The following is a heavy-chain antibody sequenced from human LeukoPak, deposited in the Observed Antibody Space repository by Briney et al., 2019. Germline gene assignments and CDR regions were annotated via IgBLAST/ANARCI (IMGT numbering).Heavy chain of an antibody. V-gene: IGHV4-61*08. CDR1: GDSISSGDYY. D-gene: IGHD6-19*01. Sequence: SETLSLTCTVSGDSISSGDYYWSWIRQPPGKGLEWIGYIYYSGTTNYNPSLKSRVTISEDTSKNQFSLKLSSVTAADTAIYYCATVMISSGWFAFDIWGQGTMVTVSS. CDR2: IYYSGTT. J-gene: IGHJ3*02. CDR3: ATVMISSGWFAFDI.